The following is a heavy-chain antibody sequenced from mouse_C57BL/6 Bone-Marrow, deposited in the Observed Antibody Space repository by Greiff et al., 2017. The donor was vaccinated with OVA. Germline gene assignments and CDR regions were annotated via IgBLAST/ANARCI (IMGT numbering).Heavy chain of an antibody. D-gene: IGHD1-1*01. Sequence: VQLQESGPGLVQPSQSLSITCTVSGFSLTSYGVHWVRQSPGKGLEWLGVIWSGGSTDYNAAFISRMSISKDNSKSQVFFKMNSLQADDTAIYYCARKGYYGSSYGFAYWGQGTLVTVSA. CDR1: GFSLTSYG. CDR3: ARKGYYGSSYGFAY. J-gene: IGHJ3*01. CDR2: IWSGGST. V-gene: IGHV2-2*01.